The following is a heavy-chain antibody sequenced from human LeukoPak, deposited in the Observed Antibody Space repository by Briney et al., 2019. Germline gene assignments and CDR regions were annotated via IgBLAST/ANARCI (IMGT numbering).Heavy chain of an antibody. CDR2: IYTGGST. CDR3: ARGRFGVFYFDS. J-gene: IGHJ4*02. Sequence: PGGSLRLSCAASGFTVSGHYLTWVRQAPGKGLEWVSVIYTGGSTYYADSVKGRFTISRDISKNTVDLQMNSLRAEDTAVYYCARGRFGVFYFDSWGQGTMVTVSS. D-gene: IGHD3-10*01. V-gene: IGHV3-53*01. CDR1: GFTVSGHY.